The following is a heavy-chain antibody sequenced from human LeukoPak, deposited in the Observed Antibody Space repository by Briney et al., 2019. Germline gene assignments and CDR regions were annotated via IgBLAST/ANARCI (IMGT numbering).Heavy chain of an antibody. CDR3: AKDQGYDSSGYYTFALPGY. V-gene: IGHV3-30*18. D-gene: IGHD3-22*01. CDR1: GFTFSSYG. CDR2: ISYDGSNK. Sequence: GGSLRLSCAASGFTFSSYGMHWVRQAPGKGLEWVAVISYDGSNKYYADSVEGRFTISRDNSKNTLYLQMNSLRAEDTAVYYCAKDQGYDSSGYYTFALPGYWGQGTLVTVSS. J-gene: IGHJ4*02.